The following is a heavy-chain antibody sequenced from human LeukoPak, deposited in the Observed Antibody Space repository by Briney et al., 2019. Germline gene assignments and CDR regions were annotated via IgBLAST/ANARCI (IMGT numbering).Heavy chain of an antibody. J-gene: IGHJ5*02. CDR1: GYTFTGYY. CDR2: INPNSGGT. D-gene: IGHD2-8*01. CDR3: ARDRYCTNGVCYTNWFDR. V-gene: IGHV1-2*02. Sequence: ASVKVSCKASGYTFTGYYMHWVRQAPGQGLEWMRWINPNSGGTNYAQKFQGRVTMTRDTSISTAYMELSRLRSDDTAVYYCARDRYCTNGVCYTNWFDRWGQGTLVTVSS.